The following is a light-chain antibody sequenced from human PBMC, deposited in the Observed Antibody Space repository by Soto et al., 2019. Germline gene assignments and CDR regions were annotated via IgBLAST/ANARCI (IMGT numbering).Light chain of an antibody. CDR1: HDINTY. V-gene: IGKV1-9*01. J-gene: IGKJ4*01. CDR2: GAS. Sequence: DIKLTQSPSSLSASVGDRVTITCQASHDINTYLHWYQQKLAKAPKLLIYGASTLQSGVPSRFSGSGSGTEFTLTISSLQPEDFASYYCQQLDRYPFTFGGGTKVDIK. CDR3: QQLDRYPFT.